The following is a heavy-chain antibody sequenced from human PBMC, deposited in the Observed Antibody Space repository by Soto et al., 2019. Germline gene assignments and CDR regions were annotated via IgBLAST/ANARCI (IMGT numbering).Heavy chain of an antibody. CDR1: GFTFDDYA. V-gene: IGHV3-9*01. J-gene: IGHJ3*02. CDR3: AKDKYGDYDLHAFDI. Sequence: EVQLVESGGGLVQPGRSLRLSCAASGFTFDDYAMHWVRQAPGKGLEWVSGISWNSGSIGYEDSVKGRFTISRDNAKNSLYLQMNSLRAEDTALYYCAKDKYGDYDLHAFDIWGQGTMVTVSS. CDR2: ISWNSGSI. D-gene: IGHD4-17*01.